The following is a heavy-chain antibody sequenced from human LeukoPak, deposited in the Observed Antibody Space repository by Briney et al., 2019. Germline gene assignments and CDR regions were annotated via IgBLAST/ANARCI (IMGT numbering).Heavy chain of an antibody. CDR2: IIPIFGIA. D-gene: IGHD5-18*01. CDR3: ARGSYASNYYYYGMDV. Sequence: APVKVSCKASGGTFISYAISWVRQAPGQGLEWMGRIIPIFGIANYAQKFQGRVTITADKSTSTAYMELSSLRSEDTAVYYCARGSYASNYYYYGMDVWGQGTTVTVSS. CDR1: GGTFISYA. V-gene: IGHV1-69*04. J-gene: IGHJ6*02.